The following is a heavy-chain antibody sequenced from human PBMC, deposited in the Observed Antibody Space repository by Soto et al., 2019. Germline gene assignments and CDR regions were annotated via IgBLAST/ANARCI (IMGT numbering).Heavy chain of an antibody. CDR2: FDPEDGET. Sequence: QVQLVQSGADLKKPGASVKVSCKVSGYTLTKLSVHWVRQAPGKGLEWMGGFDPEDGETIYAQKFQGRVNMTEVTSTETAYLELSGLRSEDTAVYYCATEQVFGIAGPFDYWGQGTLVTVSS. V-gene: IGHV1-24*01. CDR3: ATEQVFGIAGPFDY. D-gene: IGHD6-13*01. J-gene: IGHJ4*02. CDR1: GYTLTKLS.